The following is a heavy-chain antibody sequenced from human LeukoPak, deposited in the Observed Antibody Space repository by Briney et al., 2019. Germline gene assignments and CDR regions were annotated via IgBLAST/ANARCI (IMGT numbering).Heavy chain of an antibody. J-gene: IGHJ3*02. CDR3: ARGESPDYDILTGYYLIRHPFDI. Sequence: ASVKVSCKASGYTFTYYGISWVRQAPGQGLEWMGWISVYNGKTEYAQKFHDRVTMTPDTSTSTAYMELRSLRSDDTAVYYCARGESPDYDILTGYYLIRHPFDIWGQGTMVTVSS. D-gene: IGHD3-9*01. V-gene: IGHV1-18*01. CDR2: ISVYNGKT. CDR1: GYTFTYYG.